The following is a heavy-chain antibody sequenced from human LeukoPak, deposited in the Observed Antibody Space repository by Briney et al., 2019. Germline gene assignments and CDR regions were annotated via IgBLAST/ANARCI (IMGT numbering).Heavy chain of an antibody. CDR1: GYSISSGYY. J-gene: IGHJ4*02. Sequence: SETLSRTCNVSGYSISSGYYWAWIGQAPGKGLEWIGSIYHSGYTHYNPSLKGRVTISVDTSKNDFSLKLSSVAAADTAIYYYARDINPTHYFDYWGQGTLVTVSS. V-gene: IGHV4-38-2*02. CDR2: IYHSGYT. CDR3: ARDINPTHYFDY.